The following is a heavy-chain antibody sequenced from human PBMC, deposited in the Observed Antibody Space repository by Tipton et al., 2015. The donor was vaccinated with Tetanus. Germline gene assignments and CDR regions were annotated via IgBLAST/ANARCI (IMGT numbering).Heavy chain of an antibody. J-gene: IGHJ3*02. CDR1: GGSLSRYY. CDR2: ISYSGST. CDR3: ARRGDYVFYYESSGYLWGAAFDI. V-gene: IGHV4-59*01. Sequence: LRLSCAVYGGSLSRYYWTWIRQPPGKGLEWLAYISYSGSTNSNYALKSRITISRDTSKNQISLKLTSVTAADTAVYYCARRGDYVFYYESSGYLWGAAFDIWGQGTMVSVSA. D-gene: IGHD3-22*01.